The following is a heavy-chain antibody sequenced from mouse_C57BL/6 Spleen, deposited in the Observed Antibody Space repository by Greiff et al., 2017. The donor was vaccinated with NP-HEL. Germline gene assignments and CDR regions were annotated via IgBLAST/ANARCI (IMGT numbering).Heavy chain of an antibody. J-gene: IGHJ3*01. Sequence: EVQRVESGGGLVQPGGSLSLSCAASGFTFTDYYMSWVRQPPGKALEWLGFIRNKANGYNTEYSASVKGLCTISRDNSQSILYHQMNALRAEDSATYYGARGGNYVSLAYWGQGTLVTVSA. D-gene: IGHD2-1*01. CDR2: IRNKANGYNT. V-gene: IGHV7-3*01. CDR1: GFTFTDYY. CDR3: ARGGNYVSLAY.